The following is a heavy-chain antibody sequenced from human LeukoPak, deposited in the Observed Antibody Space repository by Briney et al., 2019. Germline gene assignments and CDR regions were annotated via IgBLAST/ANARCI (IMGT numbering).Heavy chain of an antibody. D-gene: IGHD1-1*01. Sequence: GGSLGLSCAASGFTFSSYSMNWVRQAPGKGLEWVSSISSSSSYIYYADSVKGRFTISRDNAKNSLYLQMNSLRAEDTALYYCAKGLERESRLDSWGQGTLVTVSS. CDR2: ISSSSSYI. CDR1: GFTFSSYS. V-gene: IGHV3-21*04. CDR3: AKGLERESRLDS. J-gene: IGHJ5*01.